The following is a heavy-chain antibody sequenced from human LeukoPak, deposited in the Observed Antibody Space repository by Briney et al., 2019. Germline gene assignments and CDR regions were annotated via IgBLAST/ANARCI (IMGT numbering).Heavy chain of an antibody. J-gene: IGHJ4*02. CDR2: ISGSGGST. Sequence: QSGGSLRLSCAASGFTFSSYAMSWVRQAPGKGLEWVSAISGSGGSTYYADSVKGRFTISRDNSKNTLYLQMNSLRAEDTAVYYCAKPHYYDSSGYYYYFDYWGQGTLVTVSS. CDR3: AKPHYYDSSGYYYYFDY. V-gene: IGHV3-23*01. CDR1: GFTFSSYA. D-gene: IGHD3-22*01.